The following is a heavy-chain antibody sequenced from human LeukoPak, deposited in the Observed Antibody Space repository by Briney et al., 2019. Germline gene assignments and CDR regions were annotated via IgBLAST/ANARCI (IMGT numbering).Heavy chain of an antibody. CDR1: GFTFSSYG. CDR3: AKSIYYDSSDWFDP. J-gene: IGHJ5*02. CDR2: IRYDGSNK. D-gene: IGHD3-22*01. Sequence: GGSLRLSCAASGFTFSSYGMHWVRQAPGKGLEWVAFIRYDGSNKFYADSVKGRFTISRDNSKNTLYLQMNSLRAEDTAVYYCAKSIYYDSSDWFDPWGQGTLVTVSS. V-gene: IGHV3-30*02.